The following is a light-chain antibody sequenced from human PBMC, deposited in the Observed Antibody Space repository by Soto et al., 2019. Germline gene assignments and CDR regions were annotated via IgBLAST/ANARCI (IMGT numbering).Light chain of an antibody. CDR2: EVS. V-gene: IGLV2-8*01. CDR3: SSYAGSNSYV. Sequence: CALTQPPSAYGSPGQSVTISYTGTSSDVGGYNYVSWYQQHPGKAPKLMIYEVSKRPSGVPDRFSGSKSGNTASLTVSGLQAEDEADYYCSSYAGSNSYVFGTGTKVTVL. J-gene: IGLJ1*01. CDR1: SSDVGGYNY.